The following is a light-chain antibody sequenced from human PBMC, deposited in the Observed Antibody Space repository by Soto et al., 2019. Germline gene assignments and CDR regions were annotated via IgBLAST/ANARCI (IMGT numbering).Light chain of an antibody. Sequence: DIQMTQSPSSLSASVGNRVTITCRATQGISSSLAWYQQKPGKVPKLLIYAASTLQSGVPSRFSGGGSGTDFTLTISSLQHEDVATYYCQKYDSAPFTFGGGPQVE. CDR1: QGISSS. CDR2: AAS. CDR3: QKYDSAPFT. V-gene: IGKV1-27*01. J-gene: IGKJ4*01.